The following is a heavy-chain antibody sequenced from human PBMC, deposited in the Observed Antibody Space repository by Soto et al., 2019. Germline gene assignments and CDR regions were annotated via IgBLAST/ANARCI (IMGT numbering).Heavy chain of an antibody. V-gene: IGHV4-59*01. CDR2: IYYSGST. CDR3: ARAPSGRGNYATFWFDP. CDR1: GGSISSYY. Sequence: SSETLSLTCTVSGGSISSYYWSWIRQPPGKGLEWIGYIYYSGSTNYNPSLKSRVTISVDTSKNQFSLKLSSVTAADTAVYYCARAPSGRGNYATFWFDPWGQGTLVTVSS. D-gene: IGHD1-7*01. J-gene: IGHJ5*02.